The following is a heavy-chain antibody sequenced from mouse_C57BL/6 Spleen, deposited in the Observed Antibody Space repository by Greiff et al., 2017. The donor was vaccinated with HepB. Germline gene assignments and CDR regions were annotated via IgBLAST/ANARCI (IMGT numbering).Heavy chain of an antibody. V-gene: IGHV1-81*01. J-gene: IGHJ2*01. CDR3: GSCAYYIDY. Sequence: VQLQQSGAELARPGASVKLSCKASGYSFTSYGISWVKQRTGQGLEWIGEIYPRIGNTYYNEKFKGKAKLTADKSSSTAYMELRSLAYEDAAVCFCGSCAYYIDYWGQGTTLTVSS. CDR1: GYSFTSYG. CDR2: IYPRIGNT. D-gene: IGHD2-12*01.